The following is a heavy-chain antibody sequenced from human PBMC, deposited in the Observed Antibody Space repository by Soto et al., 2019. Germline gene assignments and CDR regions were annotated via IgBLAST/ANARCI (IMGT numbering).Heavy chain of an antibody. Sequence: SETLSLTCTVSGGSISSSSYYWGWIRQPPGKGLEWVGSIYYSGSTYYDPSLKSRVTISVDTSKNQFSLKLSSVTAADTAVYYCARHWGLDANYDFWSGYPTPTSWFDPWGQGTLVTVSS. J-gene: IGHJ5*02. CDR2: IYYSGST. CDR1: GGSISSSSYY. D-gene: IGHD3-3*01. CDR3: ARHWGLDANYDFWSGYPTPTSWFDP. V-gene: IGHV4-39*01.